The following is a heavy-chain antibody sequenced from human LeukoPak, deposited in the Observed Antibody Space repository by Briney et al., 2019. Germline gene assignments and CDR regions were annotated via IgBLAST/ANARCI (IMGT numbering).Heavy chain of an antibody. J-gene: IGHJ3*02. V-gene: IGHV3-9*01. D-gene: IGHD6-13*01. CDR2: ISWNSGSI. CDR3: AKDRRGGIAAAGAFDI. Sequence: PGGSLRLSCAASGFTFDDYAMHWVRQAPGKGLEWVSGISWNSGSIGYADSVKGRFTISRDNAKNSLYLQMNSLRAEDTALYYCAKDRRGGIAAAGAFDIWGQGTMVTVSS. CDR1: GFTFDDYA.